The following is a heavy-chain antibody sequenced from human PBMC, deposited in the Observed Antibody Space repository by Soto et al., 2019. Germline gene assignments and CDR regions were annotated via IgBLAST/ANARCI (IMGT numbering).Heavy chain of an antibody. CDR2: IIPIFGTA. J-gene: IGHJ4*02. D-gene: IGHD3-22*01. V-gene: IGHV1-69*13. Sequence: ASVKASCKASGGTFSSYAISWVRQAPGQGLEWMGGIIPIFGTANYAQKFQGRVTITADESTSTAYMELSSLRSEDTAVYYCARAYYYDSSGYSEFDYWGQGTLVTVSS. CDR3: ARAYYYDSSGYSEFDY. CDR1: GGTFSSYA.